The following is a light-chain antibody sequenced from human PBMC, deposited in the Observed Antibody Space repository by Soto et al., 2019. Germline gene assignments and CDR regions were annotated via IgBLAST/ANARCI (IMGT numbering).Light chain of an antibody. CDR1: QSVSIH. J-gene: IGKJ5*01. CDR3: QQYSNWPPIT. V-gene: IGKV3-15*01. CDR2: DTS. Sequence: ETVMTQSPCTLSVSLGERAXXXXRXSQSVSIHLAWYQQKPGQAPRLLIYDTSTRATGIPARFSGSGSGTEFTLTISSLQSEDFAVYYCQQYSNWPPITFGQGTRLEIK.